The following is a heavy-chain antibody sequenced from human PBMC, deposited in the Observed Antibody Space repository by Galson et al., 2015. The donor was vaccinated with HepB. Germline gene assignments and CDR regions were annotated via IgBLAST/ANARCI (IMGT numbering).Heavy chain of an antibody. V-gene: IGHV3-74*01. D-gene: IGHD2-2*01. J-gene: IGHJ6*03. Sequence: SLRLSCAASGATFSNYWMHWVRQAPGKGLVWVSRINSDGSLTKYADSVKGRITISRDNAKNTLYLQMNSLGAEDTAVYYCVGSRSSSANCHYYSYYYMDIWGKGTTVTVSS. CDR3: VGSRSSSANCHYYSYYYMDI. CDR2: INSDGSLT. CDR1: GATFSNYW.